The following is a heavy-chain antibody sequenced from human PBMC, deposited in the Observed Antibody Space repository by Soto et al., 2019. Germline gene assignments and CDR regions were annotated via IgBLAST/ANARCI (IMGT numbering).Heavy chain of an antibody. V-gene: IGHV3-23*01. CDR3: AKDQAAGGTISRYFQD. CDR2: ISGGGGTT. Sequence: GGSLRLSCAASGFTFDEYGMSWVRQAPGKGLEWVSGISGGGGTTYYADSVKGRFTISRDNSKNTLYLQVNSLRAEDTAVYYCAKDQAAGGTISRYFQDWGQGTLVTVSS. D-gene: IGHD6-13*01. CDR1: GFTFDEYG. J-gene: IGHJ1*01.